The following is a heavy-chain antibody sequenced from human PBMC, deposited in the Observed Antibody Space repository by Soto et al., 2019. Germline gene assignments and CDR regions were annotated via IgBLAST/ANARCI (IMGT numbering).Heavy chain of an antibody. CDR2: ISPYTGDT. V-gene: IGHV1-18*01. CDR1: GYTFTDYG. D-gene: IGHD6-19*01. Sequence: QVQLVQSGAEVKKPGASVKVSCKASGYTFTDYGISWVRQAPGQGLDWMGWISPYTGDTTYPLRLQGRVTVTADPYTRTAYMELRSLQSDDTALYYCAKTGGWNWFEPWGQGTLVSVSS. CDR3: AKTGGWNWFEP. J-gene: IGHJ5*02.